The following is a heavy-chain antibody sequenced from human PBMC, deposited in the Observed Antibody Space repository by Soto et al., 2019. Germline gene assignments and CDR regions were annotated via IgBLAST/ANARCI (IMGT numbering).Heavy chain of an antibody. CDR3: TRGFHDFWSGYLFDY. CDR1: GFTFGDYA. Sequence: GGSLRLSCTASGFTFGDYAMSWFRQAPGKGLEWVGFIRSKAYGGTTEYAASVKGRFTISRDDSKSIAYLQMNSLKTEDTAVYYCTRGFHDFWSGYLFDYWGQGTLVTVSS. J-gene: IGHJ4*02. D-gene: IGHD3-3*01. V-gene: IGHV3-49*03. CDR2: IRSKAYGGTT.